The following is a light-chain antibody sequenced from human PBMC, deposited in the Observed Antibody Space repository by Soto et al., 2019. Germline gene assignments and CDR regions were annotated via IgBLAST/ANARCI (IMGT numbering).Light chain of an antibody. V-gene: IGLV2-14*03. Sequence: QSVLTQPASVSGSPGQSITISCTGTSNDVGGFSYVSWYQQHPGKVPKLIIYDVTNRPSGVSNRFSGSKSGNTASLTISGLQAEDESLYYCSSYTSSSTVVFGGGTQLTVL. CDR1: SNDVGGFSY. CDR2: DVT. CDR3: SSYTSSSTVV. J-gene: IGLJ3*02.